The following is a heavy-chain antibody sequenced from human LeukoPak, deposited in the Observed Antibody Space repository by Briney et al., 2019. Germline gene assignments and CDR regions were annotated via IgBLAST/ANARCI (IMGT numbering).Heavy chain of an antibody. CDR3: ARGVGRIAAAGPYYYYYYMDV. CDR2: IIPIFGTA. V-gene: IGHV1-69*13. CDR1: GGTFSSYA. J-gene: IGHJ6*03. Sequence: ASVKVSCKASGGTFSSYAISWVRQAPGQGLEWMGGIIPIFGTANYAQKFQGRVTITADESTSTAYMELSSLRSEDTAVYYCARGVGRIAAAGPYYYYYYMDVWGKGTTVTVSS. D-gene: IGHD6-13*01.